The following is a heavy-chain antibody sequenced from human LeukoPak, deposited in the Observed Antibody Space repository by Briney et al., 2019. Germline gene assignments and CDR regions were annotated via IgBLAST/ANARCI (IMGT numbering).Heavy chain of an antibody. V-gene: IGHV3-23*01. D-gene: IGHD2-2*02. J-gene: IGHJ4*02. CDR3: AKDYCSSTSCYMGYFDY. Sequence: GGSLRLSCAASGFTFSSYAMSWVRQAPGKGLEWVSAISGSGGSTYYADSVKGRFTISRDNSKNTLYLQMNSLRAEDTAVYYCAKDYCSSTSCYMGYFDYWGQGALVTVSS. CDR2: ISGSGGST. CDR1: GFTFSSYA.